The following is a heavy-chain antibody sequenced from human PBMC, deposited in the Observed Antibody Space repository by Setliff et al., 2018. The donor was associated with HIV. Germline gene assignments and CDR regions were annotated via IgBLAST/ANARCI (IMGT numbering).Heavy chain of an antibody. Sequence: SETLSLTCTVSGASIARSDYYWGWIRQPPGKGLEWIGSIYYSGSTYYNPSLKSRVTISVDTSKSQFSLKLSSVTAADTAVYYCARHEGVLQEGGGFDSWGQGTPVTVSS. CDR2: IYYSGST. V-gene: IGHV4-39*01. D-gene: IGHD1-1*01. CDR1: GASIARSDYY. CDR3: ARHEGVLQEGGGFDS. J-gene: IGHJ4*02.